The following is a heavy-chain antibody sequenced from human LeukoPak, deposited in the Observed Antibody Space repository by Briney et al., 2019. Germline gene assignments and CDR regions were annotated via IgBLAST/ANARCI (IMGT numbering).Heavy chain of an antibody. CDR1: GLTFSSYA. Sequence: PGGSLRLSCAASGLTFSSYAMSWVRQAPGKGLEWVSGISGSGDNTYYADSVKGRFTISRDNSKNTLYVQVNSLGTEDTAVYYCAKGPGTRRPFDYWGQGTLVTVSS. CDR3: AKGPGTRRPFDY. D-gene: IGHD1-1*01. J-gene: IGHJ4*02. V-gene: IGHV3-23*01. CDR2: ISGSGDNT.